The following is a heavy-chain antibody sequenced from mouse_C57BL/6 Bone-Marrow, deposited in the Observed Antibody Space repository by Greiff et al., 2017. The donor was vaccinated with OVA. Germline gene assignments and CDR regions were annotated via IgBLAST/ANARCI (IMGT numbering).Heavy chain of an antibody. CDR3: ARSDYYGPFAY. D-gene: IGHD1-1*01. CDR2: IDPSDSYT. J-gene: IGHJ3*01. CDR1: GYTFTSYW. Sequence: VQLQQSGAELVMPGASVKLSCKASGYTFTSYWMHWVKQRPGQGLEWIGEIDPSDSYTNYNQKFKGKSTLTVDKSSSTAYLQLSSLTSEDSAVDDCARSDYYGPFAYWGQGTLVTVSA. V-gene: IGHV1-69*01.